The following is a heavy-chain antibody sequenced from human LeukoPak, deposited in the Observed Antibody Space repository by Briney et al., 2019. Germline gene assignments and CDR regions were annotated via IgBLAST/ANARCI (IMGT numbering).Heavy chain of an antibody. V-gene: IGHV4-59*01. J-gene: IGHJ4*02. Sequence: PSETLSLTCTVSGGSISSYYWSWVRQPPGKGLEWIGYIYYSGSTNYNPSLKSRVTMSVDTSKNHFSLKLSSVTAADTAVYYCARDQLGWADYWGQGTLVTVSS. CDR3: ARDQLGWADY. D-gene: IGHD7-27*01. CDR1: GGSISSYY. CDR2: IYYSGST.